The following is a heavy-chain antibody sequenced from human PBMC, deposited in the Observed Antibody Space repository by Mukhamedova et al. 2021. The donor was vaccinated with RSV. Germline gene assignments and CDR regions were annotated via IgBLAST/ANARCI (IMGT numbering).Heavy chain of an antibody. J-gene: IGHJ4*02. Sequence: GLEWTGVINHSGSTNYNPSLNSRTTISVDTAKNPFSLKLSSLTAADTSVYYCARHSTYRHTHDYWGQGTLATVPS. V-gene: IGHV4-34*01. CDR2: INHSGST. CDR3: ARHSTYRHTHDY. D-gene: IGHD2-21*01.